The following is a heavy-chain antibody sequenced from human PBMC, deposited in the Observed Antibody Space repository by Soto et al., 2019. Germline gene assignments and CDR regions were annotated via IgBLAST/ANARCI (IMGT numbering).Heavy chain of an antibody. Sequence: EVQLVESGGGLIEPGGSLRLSCAASGFSFTDAWMGWVRQAPGMGLEWVGRIKSKAAGGTPDYAAPVKGRFTISRDDSKNMLYLQMNSLSNEDAAVYYCSAGQLWLWGQGVLVTVSS. CDR3: SAGQLWL. CDR1: GFSFTDAW. D-gene: IGHD5-18*01. J-gene: IGHJ4*02. CDR2: IKSKAAGGTP. V-gene: IGHV3-15*07.